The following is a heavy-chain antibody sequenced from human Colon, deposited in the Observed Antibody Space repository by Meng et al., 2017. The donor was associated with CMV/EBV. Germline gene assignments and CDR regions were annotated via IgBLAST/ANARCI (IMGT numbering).Heavy chain of an antibody. CDR3: ATISGGDFDF. J-gene: IGHJ4*02. D-gene: IGHD3-10*01. Sequence: QVQLVPVGAEVKQPRAAWKVSCTTSGYTFPGYFIFWVRQAPGQGLEWLGSLNPNSGDTNSAQKFHGRLTLTRDTSIHTAYMELGSLRSDDTAVYYCATISGGDFDFWGQGTLVTVSS. V-gene: IGHV1-2*02. CDR1: GYTFPGYF. CDR2: LNPNSGDT.